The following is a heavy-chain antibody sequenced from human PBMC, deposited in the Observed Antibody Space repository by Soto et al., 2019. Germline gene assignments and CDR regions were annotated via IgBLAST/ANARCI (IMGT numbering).Heavy chain of an antibody. CDR1: GYTFTSYG. Sequence: QAQLVQSGGEVKKPGASVKVSCRASGYTFTSYGYAWVRQAPGQGLEWMGWISAYNGDTNYAQNFQERVTLTTDSSTNTAHMRLSNLRSDDTAVYYCASGGACSATITCLLAAYWGQGTLVTVSS. V-gene: IGHV1-18*01. CDR2: ISAYNGDT. J-gene: IGHJ4*02. CDR3: ASGGACSATITCLLAAY. D-gene: IGHD3-16*01.